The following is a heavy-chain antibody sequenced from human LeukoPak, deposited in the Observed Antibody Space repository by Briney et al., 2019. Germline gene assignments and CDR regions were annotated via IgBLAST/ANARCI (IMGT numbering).Heavy chain of an antibody. Sequence: GGSLRLSCAASGFTFSNAWMTWVRQAPGKGLEWVGRIKTKTDGGTTDNAAPVKGRFTISGDDSKNTLYLQMNSLKTEDTAVYYCTTDSLFLHYYYAMDVWGQGTTVTVSS. CDR3: TTDSLFLHYYYAMDV. CDR1: GFTFSNAW. D-gene: IGHD2-21*01. J-gene: IGHJ6*02. CDR2: IKTKTDGGTT. V-gene: IGHV3-15*01.